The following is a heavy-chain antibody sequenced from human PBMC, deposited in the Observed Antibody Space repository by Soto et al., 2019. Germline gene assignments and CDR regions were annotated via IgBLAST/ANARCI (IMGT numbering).Heavy chain of an antibody. V-gene: IGHV1-69*13. CDR3: ATGELGYDFWSGYPAHYYYYGMDV. CDR1: GGTFSSYA. J-gene: IGHJ6*01. CDR2: IIPIFGTA. D-gene: IGHD3-3*01. Sequence: SVKVSCKASGGTFSSYAISWVRQAPGQGLEWMGGIIPIFGTANYAQKFQGRVTITADESTSTAYMELSSLRSEDTAVYYCATGELGYDFWSGYPAHYYYYGMDVWGQGSTFTVSS.